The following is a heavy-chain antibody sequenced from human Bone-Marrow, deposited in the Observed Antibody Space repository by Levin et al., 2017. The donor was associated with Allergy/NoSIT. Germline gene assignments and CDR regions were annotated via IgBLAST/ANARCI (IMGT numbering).Heavy chain of an antibody. CDR2: ISSSGTST. J-gene: IGHJ6*04. D-gene: IGHD3-3*01. Sequence: QAGGSLRLSCAASGITFFNYAMSWVRQAPGKGLEWVSSISSSGTSTYYLDSVKGRFTISRDNSRNILSLQMESLRADDAAIYYCQGSSFRTIFGEVPPKDDHDVDVWGNGTTVTVSS. CDR3: QGSSFRTIFGEVPPKDDHDVDV. CDR1: GITFFNYA. V-gene: IGHV3-23*01.